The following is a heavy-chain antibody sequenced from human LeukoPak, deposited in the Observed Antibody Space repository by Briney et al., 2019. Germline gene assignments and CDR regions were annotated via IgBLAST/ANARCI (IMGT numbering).Heavy chain of an antibody. V-gene: IGHV1-69*05. CDR2: IIPIFGTA. J-gene: IGHJ4*02. Sequence: GSSVKVSCKASGGTFSSYAISWVRQAPGQGLEWMGGIIPIFGTANYAQKFQGRVTITTDESTSTAYMELSSLRSEDTAVYYCASFHGSGWRFGVYYFDYWGQGTLVTVSS. CDR3: ASFHGSGWRFGVYYFDY. CDR1: GGTFSSYA. D-gene: IGHD6-19*01.